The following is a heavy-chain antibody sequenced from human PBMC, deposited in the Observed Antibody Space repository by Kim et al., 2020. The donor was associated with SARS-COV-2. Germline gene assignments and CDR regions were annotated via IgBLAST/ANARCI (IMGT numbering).Heavy chain of an antibody. CDR3: ARGRWFGEAYYYYYGMDV. V-gene: IGHV4-34*01. CDR2: INHSGST. J-gene: IGHJ6*02. CDR1: GGSFSGYY. Sequence: SETLSLTCAVYGGSFSGYYWSWIRQPPGKGLEWIGEINHSGSTNYNPSLKSRVTISVDTSKNQFSLKLSSVTAADTAVYYWARGRWFGEAYYYYYGMDVWGQGTTVTVSS. D-gene: IGHD3-10*01.